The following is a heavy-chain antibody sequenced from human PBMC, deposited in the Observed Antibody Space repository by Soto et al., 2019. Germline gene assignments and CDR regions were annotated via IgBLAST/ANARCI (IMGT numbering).Heavy chain of an antibody. CDR2: ISFSGDNT. V-gene: IGHV3-23*01. CDR1: GFVFTDYA. D-gene: IGHD3-9*01. J-gene: IGHJ5*02. CDR3: AKIARGESFGFDLARDS. Sequence: GGSLRLSCVASGFVFTDYAMIWVRQGPGKGLEWVAGISFSGDNTNYADSVKGRFITSRDDSKNTLYLLMNRLRAEDIGIYYCAKIARGESFGFDLARDSWGQEILFTAPQ.